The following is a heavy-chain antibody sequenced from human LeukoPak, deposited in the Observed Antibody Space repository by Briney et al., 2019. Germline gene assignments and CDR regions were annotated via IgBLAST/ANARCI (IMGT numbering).Heavy chain of an antibody. V-gene: IGHV3-23*01. J-gene: IGHJ4*02. CDR2: ISGSCGST. CDR1: GFTFSSYA. D-gene: IGHD3-3*01. CDR3: AKESGVRVTPIDY. Sequence: GSLRLSCAASGFTFSSYARSWVRQAPGKGLEWVSAISGSCGSTYYADSVKGRFTISRDNSKNMLYLQMNSLRAEDTAVYYCAKESGVRVTPIDYWGQGTLVTVSS.